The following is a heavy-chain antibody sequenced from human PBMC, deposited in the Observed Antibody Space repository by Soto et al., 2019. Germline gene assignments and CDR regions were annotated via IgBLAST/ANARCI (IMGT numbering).Heavy chain of an antibody. V-gene: IGHV3-33*01. CDR3: ARSYDSSGYYYGTQPQASDY. CDR1: GFTFSSYG. J-gene: IGHJ4*02. D-gene: IGHD3-22*01. CDR2: IWYDGSNK. Sequence: GGSLRLSCAASGFTFSSYGMHWVRQAPGKGLEWVAVIWYDGSNKYYADSVKGRFTISRDNSKNTLYLQMNSLRAEDTAVYYCARSYDSSGYYYGTQPQASDYWGQGTLVTVSS.